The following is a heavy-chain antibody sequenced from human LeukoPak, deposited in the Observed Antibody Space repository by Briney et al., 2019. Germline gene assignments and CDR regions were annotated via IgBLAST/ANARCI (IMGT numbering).Heavy chain of an antibody. Sequence: PGGSLRLSCAASGFTFSSYGMHWVRQAPGKGLEWVAVISYDGSNKYYADSVKGRFTISRDNSKNTLYLQMNSLRAEDTAVYYCAKSPPPYCGGDCYSLQEYYFDYWGQGTLVTVSS. V-gene: IGHV3-30*18. CDR3: AKSPPPYCGGDCYSLQEYYFDY. D-gene: IGHD2-21*02. CDR2: ISYDGSNK. CDR1: GFTFSSYG. J-gene: IGHJ4*02.